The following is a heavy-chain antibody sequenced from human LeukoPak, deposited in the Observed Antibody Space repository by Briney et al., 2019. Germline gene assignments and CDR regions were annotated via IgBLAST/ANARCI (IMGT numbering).Heavy chain of an antibody. CDR2: IYYSGST. CDR1: GGSFSGYY. CDR3: ARSLSLGGIAARPRDNWFDP. Sequence: SETLSLTCAVYGGSFSGYYWSWIRQPPGKGLEWIGSIYYSGSTYYNPSLKSRVTISVDTSKNQFSLKLSSVTAADTAVYYCARSLSLGGIAARPRDNWFDPWGQGTLVTVSS. V-gene: IGHV4-34*01. J-gene: IGHJ5*02. D-gene: IGHD6-6*01.